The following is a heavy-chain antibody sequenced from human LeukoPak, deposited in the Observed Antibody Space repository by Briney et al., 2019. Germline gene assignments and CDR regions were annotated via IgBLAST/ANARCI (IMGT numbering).Heavy chain of an antibody. D-gene: IGHD5-12*01. J-gene: IGHJ4*02. CDR1: GFTFSSYA. Sequence: GGSLRLSCAASGFTFSSYAMNWVRQAPGKGLEWVSAISGSGGSTYYADSVKGRFTISRDNSKNTLYLQMNSLRAEDTAVYYCARDPGSGYEEHFDYWGQGTLVTVSS. CDR2: ISGSGGST. V-gene: IGHV3-23*01. CDR3: ARDPGSGYEEHFDY.